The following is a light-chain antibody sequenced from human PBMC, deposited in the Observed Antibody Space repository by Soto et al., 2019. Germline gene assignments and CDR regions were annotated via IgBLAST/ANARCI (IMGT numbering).Light chain of an antibody. CDR1: SIDFVSYNR. J-gene: IGLJ2*01. Sequence: QSVLAQPPSVSGSPGQSVTISCTGTSIDFVSYNRVSWYQQPPGTAPKLIIYEARNRPSGVPDRFSGSKSGNTASLIISGLQAADEADYYCAAWDDSLNGVVFGGGTQLTVL. CDR3: AAWDDSLNGVV. V-gene: IGLV2-18*01. CDR2: EAR.